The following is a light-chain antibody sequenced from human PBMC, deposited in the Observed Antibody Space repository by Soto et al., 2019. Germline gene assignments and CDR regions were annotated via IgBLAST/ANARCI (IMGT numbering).Light chain of an antibody. CDR1: QGIGDT. Sequence: EIVMTQSTATLSLSPGEGATLSCRASQGIGDTLAWYQQTPGQTPRLLIYDTSIRATGVPARFSGSRSGAEFTLTISSLQSEDFAVYYCQHYVNWPLTFGGGTNVDIK. CDR2: DTS. CDR3: QHYVNWPLT. V-gene: IGKV3-15*01. J-gene: IGKJ4*01.